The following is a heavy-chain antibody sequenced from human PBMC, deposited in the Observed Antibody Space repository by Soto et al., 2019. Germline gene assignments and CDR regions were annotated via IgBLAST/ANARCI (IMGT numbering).Heavy chain of an antibody. Sequence: QVQLVQSGAEVKKPGASVKVSCQASGYTFSNYAISWLRQAPGQGPEYMGWISAYSGKTTYTQKFRDRVTMTTDTSTSTGYMELRSLTSDDTAVYYCAKDAPNWLHGPFDYWGQGTLVTVSS. CDR3: AKDAPNWLHGPFDY. J-gene: IGHJ4*02. D-gene: IGHD5-12*01. V-gene: IGHV1-18*01. CDR2: ISAYSGKT. CDR1: GYTFSNYA.